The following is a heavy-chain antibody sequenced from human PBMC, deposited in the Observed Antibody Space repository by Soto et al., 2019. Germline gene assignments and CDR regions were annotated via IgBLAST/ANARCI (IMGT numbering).Heavy chain of an antibody. CDR1: GGTFSSYA. V-gene: IGHV1-69*06. CDR2: IIPIFGTA. D-gene: IGHD5-18*01. J-gene: IGHJ5*02. Sequence: SVKVSCKASGGTFSSYAISWVRQAPGQGLEWMGGIIPIFGTANYAQKFQGRVTITADKSTSTAYMELSSLRSEDTAVYYCARDPMPDTAMGHNWFDPWGQGTLVTVSS. CDR3: ARDPMPDTAMGHNWFDP.